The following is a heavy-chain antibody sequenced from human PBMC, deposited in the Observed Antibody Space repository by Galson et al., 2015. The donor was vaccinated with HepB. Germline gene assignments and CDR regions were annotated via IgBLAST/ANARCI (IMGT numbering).Heavy chain of an antibody. D-gene: IGHD4-23*01. CDR2: ISGSGGST. CDR3: ARVADVDYGDHSFFDY. CDR1: RFTFSTYA. Sequence: SLRLSCAASRFTFSTYAMSWVRQAPGKGLEWVSAISGSGGSTYYADSVKGRFSISRDNAKNSLNLQMNSLRVDDTAVYYCARVADVDYGDHSFFDYWGQGALVTVSS. V-gene: IGHV3-23*01. J-gene: IGHJ4*02.